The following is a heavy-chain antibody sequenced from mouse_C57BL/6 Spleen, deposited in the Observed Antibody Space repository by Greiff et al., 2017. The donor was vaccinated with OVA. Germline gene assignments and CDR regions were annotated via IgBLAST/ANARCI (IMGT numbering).Heavy chain of an antibody. CDR1: GYTFTDYN. J-gene: IGHJ3*01. V-gene: IGHV1-18*01. Sequence: EVQLQQSGLELVKPGASVKIPCKASGYTFTDYNMDWVKQSHGKSLEWIGDINPNNGGTIYNQKFKGKATLTVDKSSSTAYMELRSLTSEDTAVYYCARRALYGNWGFAYWGQGTLVTVSA. CDR2: INPNNGGT. D-gene: IGHD2-1*01. CDR3: ARRALYGNWGFAY.